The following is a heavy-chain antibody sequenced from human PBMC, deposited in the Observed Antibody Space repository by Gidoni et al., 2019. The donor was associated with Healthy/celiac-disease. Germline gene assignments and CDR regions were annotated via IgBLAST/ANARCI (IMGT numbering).Heavy chain of an antibody. J-gene: IGHJ5*02. V-gene: IGHV3-23*01. CDR3: AKDLGPVATIDFEYL. D-gene: IGHD5-12*01. CDR2: ISGSGGST. CDR1: GFTISSYA. Sequence: VQLLESGGGLVQPGGSVRRSGADTGFTISSYAMSWVRQSPGKGLEWVLAISGSGGSTYYAYSGKGRFTSSRDNSKNTLYLQMNSLRAEDTAVYYCAKDLGPVATIDFEYLWGQGTLVTVSS.